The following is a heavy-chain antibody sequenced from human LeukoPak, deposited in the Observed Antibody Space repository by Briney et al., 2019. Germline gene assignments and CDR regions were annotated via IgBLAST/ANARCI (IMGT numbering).Heavy chain of an antibody. CDR1: GFTFDDYA. Sequence: GGSLRLSCAASGFTFDDYAMPWVRQAPGKGLEWVSGISWNSGSIGYADSVKGRFTISRDNAKNSLYLQMNSLRAEDTALYYCAKDLYYDILTGYFDYWGQGTLVTVSS. J-gene: IGHJ4*02. V-gene: IGHV3-9*01. D-gene: IGHD3-9*01. CDR2: ISWNSGSI. CDR3: AKDLYYDILTGYFDY.